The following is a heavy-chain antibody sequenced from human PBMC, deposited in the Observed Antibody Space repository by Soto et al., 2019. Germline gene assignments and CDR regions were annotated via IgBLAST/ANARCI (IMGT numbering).Heavy chain of an antibody. Sequence: LSLTCTVSGGSISSYYWSWIRQPPGKGLEWIWYIYYSGSTNYNPSLKSRVTISVDTSKNQFSLKLSSVTAADTAVYYCARDISNWFDPWGQGXLVTVHS. V-gene: IGHV4-59*01. J-gene: IGHJ5*02. CDR1: GGSISSYY. CDR3: ARDISNWFDP. CDR2: IYYSGST.